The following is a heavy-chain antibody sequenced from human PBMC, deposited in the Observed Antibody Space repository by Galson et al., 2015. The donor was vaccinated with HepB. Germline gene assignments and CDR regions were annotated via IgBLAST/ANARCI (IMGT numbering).Heavy chain of an antibody. V-gene: IGHV1-18*01. J-gene: IGHJ4*02. D-gene: IGHD3-9*01. CDR1: GYTFNKYG. CDR3: ARDVDWALDY. Sequence: SVKVSCKASGYTFNKYGISWVRQAPGQGVEWMGWISTKRGNTKHAQRLQGRVTMTTETSTNTAYMELRSLRSADTAVYYCARDVDWALDYWGQGTQVTVSS. CDR2: ISTKRGNT.